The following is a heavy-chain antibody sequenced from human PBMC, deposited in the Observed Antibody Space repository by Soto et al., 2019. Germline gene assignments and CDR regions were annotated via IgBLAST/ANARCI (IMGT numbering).Heavy chain of an antibody. CDR1: GFTFSSYW. D-gene: IGHD1-26*01. Sequence: EVQLVESGGGLVQPGGSLRLSCAASGFTFSSYWMHWVRQAPGKGLVWVSRINSDGSSTSYADSVKGRFTISRDNAKNTLYLQMNSLRGEDTAVYYCAREPRNGRGAFDIWGQGTMVTVSS. CDR3: AREPRNGRGAFDI. J-gene: IGHJ3*02. V-gene: IGHV3-74*01. CDR2: INSDGSST.